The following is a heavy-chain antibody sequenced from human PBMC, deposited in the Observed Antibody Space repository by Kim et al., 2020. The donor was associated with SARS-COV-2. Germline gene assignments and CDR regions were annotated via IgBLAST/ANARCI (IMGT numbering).Heavy chain of an antibody. J-gene: IGHJ5*02. V-gene: IGHV7-4-1*02. CDR1: GYIFTRYS. Sequence: ASVKVSCKTSGYIFTRYSMNWVRQAPGQGLEWMGWINTNTGNPKYGQDFTGRFVFSLDTSVTTAYLEISSLNVEDTAIYYCARESDGSDHWFDPWGQGP. CDR3: ARESDGSDHWFDP. CDR2: INTNTGNP. D-gene: IGHD3-10*01.